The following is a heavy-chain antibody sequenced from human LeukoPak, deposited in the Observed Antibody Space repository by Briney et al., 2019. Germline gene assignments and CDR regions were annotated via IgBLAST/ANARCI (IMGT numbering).Heavy chain of an antibody. Sequence: GASVKVSCEASGYTFTDYYMHWVRQAPGQGLEWMGWINPNSGGSHCAQKFQDRVTMTRDTSINTAYMELSSLRSDDTAVYYCARGIAARPGAPDYWGQGTLVTVSS. V-gene: IGHV1-2*02. J-gene: IGHJ4*02. CDR2: INPNSGGS. CDR3: ARGIAARPGAPDY. CDR1: GYTFTDYY. D-gene: IGHD6-6*01.